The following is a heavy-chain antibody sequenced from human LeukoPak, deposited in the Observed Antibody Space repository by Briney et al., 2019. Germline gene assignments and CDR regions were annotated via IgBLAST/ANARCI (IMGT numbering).Heavy chain of an antibody. CDR2: IKGDGIST. CDR3: ARGASGRNYVIDH. Sequence: QPGGSLRLSCAVSGFTVSSNYMSWVRHAPGQGLVWVSRIKGDGISTNYADSVKGRFTISRDNAKNTVYLEMNSLRAEDTAVYYCARGASGRNYVIDHWGQGTLVTVSS. CDR1: GFTVSSNY. J-gene: IGHJ4*02. D-gene: IGHD1-26*01. V-gene: IGHV3-74*01.